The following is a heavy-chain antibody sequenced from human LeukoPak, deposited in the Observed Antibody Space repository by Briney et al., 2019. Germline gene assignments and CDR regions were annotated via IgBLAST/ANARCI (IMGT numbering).Heavy chain of an antibody. V-gene: IGHV5-51*01. CDR1: GLSFTSYW. D-gene: IGHD5-18*01. CDR2: IYPGDSDT. CDR3: ASQGDTAISAFDI. Sequence: GESLKISCKGSGLSFTSYWIGWVRQMPGKGLEWMGIIYPGDSDTRYSPSFQGQVTISADKSISTAYLQWSSLKDSDTAMYYCASQGDTAISAFDIWGQGTMVTVSS. J-gene: IGHJ3*02.